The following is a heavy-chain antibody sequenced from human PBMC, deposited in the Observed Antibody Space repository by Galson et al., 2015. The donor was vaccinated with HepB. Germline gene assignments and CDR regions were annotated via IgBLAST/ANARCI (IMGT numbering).Heavy chain of an antibody. Sequence: QSGAEVKKPGESLRISCKGSGYSFTSYWISWVRQMPGKGLEWMGRIDPSDSYTNYSPSFQGHVTISADKSISTAYLQWSSLKASDTAMYYCARLRGRGDYPYYYYGMDVWGQGTTVTVSS. J-gene: IGHJ6*02. D-gene: IGHD4-17*01. CDR2: IDPSDSYT. V-gene: IGHV5-10-1*01. CDR3: ARLRGRGDYPYYYYGMDV. CDR1: GYSFTSYW.